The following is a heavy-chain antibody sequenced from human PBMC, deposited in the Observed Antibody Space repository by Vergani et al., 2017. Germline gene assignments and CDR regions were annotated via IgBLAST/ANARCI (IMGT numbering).Heavy chain of an antibody. CDR2: INPSGGST. Sequence: QVQLVQSGAEVKKPGSSVKVSCKASGGTFSSYAISWVRQAPGQGLEWMGIINPSGGSTSYAQKFQGRVTMTRDTSTSTVYMELSSLRSEDTAVYYCARETSGWVAFDIWGQGTMVTVSS. CDR3: ARETSGWVAFDI. D-gene: IGHD6-19*01. CDR1: GGTFSSYA. J-gene: IGHJ3*02. V-gene: IGHV1-46*03.